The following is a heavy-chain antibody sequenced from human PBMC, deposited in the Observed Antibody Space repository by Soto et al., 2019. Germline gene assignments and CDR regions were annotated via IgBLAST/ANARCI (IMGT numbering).Heavy chain of an antibody. Sequence: QVQLVESGGGVVQPGRSLRLSCAASGFTFSSYGMHWVRQAPGKGLEWVAVIWYDGSNKYYADSVKGRFTISRDNSKNTLYLQMNSLRAEDTAVYYCARDRQSEWERVGLDVWDQGTTVTVSS. CDR1: GFTFSSYG. CDR3: ARDRQSEWERVGLDV. D-gene: IGHD1-26*01. CDR2: IWYDGSNK. J-gene: IGHJ6*02. V-gene: IGHV3-33*01.